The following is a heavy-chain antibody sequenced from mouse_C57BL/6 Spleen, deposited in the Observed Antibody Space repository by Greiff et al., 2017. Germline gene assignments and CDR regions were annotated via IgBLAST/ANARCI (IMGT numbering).Heavy chain of an antibody. V-gene: IGHV5-4*01. CDR2: ISDGGSYT. Sequence: EVQVVESGGGLVKPGGSLKLSCAASGFTFSSYAMSWVRQTPEKRLEWVATISDGGSYTYYPDNVKGRVTISRDNAKNNLYLQMSHLKSEDTAMYYCARDGNYYAMDYWGQGTSVTVSS. CDR1: GFTFSSYA. J-gene: IGHJ4*01. CDR3: ARDGNYYAMDY.